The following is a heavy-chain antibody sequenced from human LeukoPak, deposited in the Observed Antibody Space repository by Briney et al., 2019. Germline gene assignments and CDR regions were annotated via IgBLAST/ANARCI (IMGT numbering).Heavy chain of an antibody. J-gene: IGHJ6*02. Sequence: PGRSLRLSCAASGFTFSSYGMHWVRQAPGKGLEWVSYISSSGSTIYYADSVKGRFTISRDNAKNSLYLQMNSLRAEDTAVYYCARELVTYYYGSGVYGMDVWGQGTTVTVSS. D-gene: IGHD3-10*01. CDR2: ISSSGSTI. CDR3: ARELVTYYYGSGVYGMDV. V-gene: IGHV3-48*04. CDR1: GFTFSSYG.